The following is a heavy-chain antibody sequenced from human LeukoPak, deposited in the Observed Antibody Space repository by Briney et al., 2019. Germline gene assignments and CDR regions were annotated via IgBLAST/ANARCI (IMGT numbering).Heavy chain of an antibody. D-gene: IGHD3-22*01. Sequence: PGGSLRLSCAASGXTFSSYWMHWVRQAPGKGLVWVSRINSDGSSTSYADSVKGRFTISRDNAKNTLYLQMNSLRAEDTAVYYCAREYYYDSSGYYTGYYYYGMDVWGQGTTVTVSS. CDR3: AREYYYDSSGYYTGYYYYGMDV. CDR1: GXTFSSYW. CDR2: INSDGSST. V-gene: IGHV3-74*01. J-gene: IGHJ6*02.